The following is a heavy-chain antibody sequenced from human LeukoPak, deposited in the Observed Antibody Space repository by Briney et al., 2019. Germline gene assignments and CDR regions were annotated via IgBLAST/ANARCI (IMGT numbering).Heavy chain of an antibody. Sequence: ASVKVSCKASGYTSTSYDINWVRQATGQGLEWMGWMNPNSGNTGYAQKFQGRVTMTRNTSISTAYMELSSLRSEDTAVYYCAKDNSVPGIAVAGPTDYYYCGMDVWGQGTTVTVSS. CDR3: AKDNSVPGIAVAGPTDYYYCGMDV. CDR2: MNPNSGNT. V-gene: IGHV1-8*01. J-gene: IGHJ6*02. CDR1: GYTSTSYD. D-gene: IGHD6-19*01.